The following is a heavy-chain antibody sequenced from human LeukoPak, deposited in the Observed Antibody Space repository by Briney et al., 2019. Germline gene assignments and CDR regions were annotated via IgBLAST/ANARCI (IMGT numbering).Heavy chain of an antibody. J-gene: IGHJ4*02. V-gene: IGHV4-39*01. Sequence: SQTLSLTCAVSAGSISSGGYYWGWIRQPPGKGLEWIGSIYYSGSTYYNPSLKSRVTISVDTSKNQFSLKLSSVTAADTAVYYCARPAMWGATPVDYWGQGTLVTVSS. D-gene: IGHD1-26*01. CDR3: ARPAMWGATPVDY. CDR2: IYYSGST. CDR1: AGSISSGGYY.